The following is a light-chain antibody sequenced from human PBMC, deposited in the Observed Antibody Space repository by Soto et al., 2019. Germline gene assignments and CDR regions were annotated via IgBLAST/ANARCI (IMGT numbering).Light chain of an antibody. CDR1: SSNIGSNY. CDR2: ENN. CDR3: ATWDSRLSAGL. Sequence: QSALTQPPSVSAAPGQKVTFSCSGSSSNIGSNYVSWFQHLPGTAPRLLIYENNLRPPGIPDRFSGSKSGASATLDITGLQTGDEADYYCATWDSRLSAGLFGGGTKLTVL. J-gene: IGLJ3*02. V-gene: IGLV1-51*02.